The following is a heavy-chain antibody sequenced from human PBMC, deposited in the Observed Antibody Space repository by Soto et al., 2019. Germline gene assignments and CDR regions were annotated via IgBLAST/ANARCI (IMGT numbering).Heavy chain of an antibody. CDR1: GGSFSGYY. J-gene: IGHJ3*02. D-gene: IGHD4-4*01. CDR3: ARSHDYSVFDI. Sequence: SETLSLTCAVYGGSFSGYYWSWIRQPPGKGLEWIGEINHSGSTNYNPSLKSRVTISVGRSKYQFSLKLSSVTAADTAVYYCARSHDYSVFDIWGQGTMVTVSS. V-gene: IGHV4-34*01. CDR2: INHSGST.